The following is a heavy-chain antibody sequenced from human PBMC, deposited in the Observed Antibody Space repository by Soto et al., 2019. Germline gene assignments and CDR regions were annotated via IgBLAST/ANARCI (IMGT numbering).Heavy chain of an antibody. CDR1: GGTFSSYA. D-gene: IGHD3-22*01. J-gene: IGHJ5*02. CDR3: ARDRSTDSSGYLYWFDP. V-gene: IGHV1-69*01. CDR2: IIPIFGTA. Sequence: QVQLVQSGAEVKKPGSSVKVSCKASGGTFSSYAISWVRQAPGQGLEWMGGIIPIFGTANYAQKFQGRVKITADESTSKAYMELSSLRSEDTAVYYCARDRSTDSSGYLYWFDPWGQGTLVTVSS.